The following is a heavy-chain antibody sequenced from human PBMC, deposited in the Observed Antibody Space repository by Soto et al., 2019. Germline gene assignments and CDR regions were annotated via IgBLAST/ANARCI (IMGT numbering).Heavy chain of an antibody. CDR3: AKIVARNNLVPVFDQ. D-gene: IGHD2-21*01. CDR2: ISWDSGSI. V-gene: IGHV3-9*01. J-gene: IGHJ4*02. CDR1: GCNFYEYA. Sequence: EVQLVETGGGLVQPGRSLILSCVASGCNFYEYAVHCVRQATGKGIEWASGISWDSGSINYAASVRGRFTVCRDNDKNSTYLQMHSLGFQDTAFYYRAKIVARNNLVPVFDQWGQGDLVTGSS.